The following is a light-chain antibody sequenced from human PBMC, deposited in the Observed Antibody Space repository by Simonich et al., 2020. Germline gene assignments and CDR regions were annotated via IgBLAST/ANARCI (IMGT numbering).Light chain of an antibody. Sequence: QSALTQPASVSGSPGQSITISCTGTSSDVGSYNLVSWYQQHPGKAPKLMIYEGSRRPAGGVNRFSGAKAGNTASRTISGLQAEDEADYYCCSYAGSSTFNWVFGGGTKLTVL. V-gene: IGLV2-23*03. CDR1: SSDVGSYNL. J-gene: IGLJ3*02. CDR2: EGS. CDR3: CSYAGSSTFNWV.